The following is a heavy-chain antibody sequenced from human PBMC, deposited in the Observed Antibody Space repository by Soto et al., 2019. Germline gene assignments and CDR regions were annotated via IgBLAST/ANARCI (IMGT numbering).Heavy chain of an antibody. Sequence: RRLSCAASGFTFSDYYMSWIRQAPGKGLEWVSYISSSSSYTNYADSVKGRFTISRDNAKNSLYLQMNSLRAEDTAVYYCARDESTHKSFDYWGQGTLVTVSS. CDR2: ISSSSSYT. V-gene: IGHV3-11*06. J-gene: IGHJ4*02. CDR3: ARDESTHKSFDY. CDR1: GFTFSDYY.